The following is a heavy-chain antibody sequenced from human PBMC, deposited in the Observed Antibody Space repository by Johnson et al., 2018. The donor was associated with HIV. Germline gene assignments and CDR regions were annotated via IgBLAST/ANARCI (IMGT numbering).Heavy chain of an antibody. CDR1: GFTFDDYG. CDR2: INWNGGNI. CDR3: GGAFGSGGYTSSWYLGLGAFDL. J-gene: IGHJ3*01. D-gene: IGHD6-13*01. Sequence: VQLVESGGGVVRPGESLRLSCAASGFTFDDYGMSWVRQVPGKGLEWVSGINWNGGNIGYAASVKGRFSISRDNAKQSLYLQMNSRRPEDTAFCYCGGAFGSGGYTSSWYLGLGAFDLWGQGTMVTVSS. V-gene: IGHV3-20*04.